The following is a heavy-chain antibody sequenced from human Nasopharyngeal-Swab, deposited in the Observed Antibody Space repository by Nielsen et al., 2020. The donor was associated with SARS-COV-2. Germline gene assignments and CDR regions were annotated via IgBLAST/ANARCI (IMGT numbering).Heavy chain of an antibody. V-gene: IGHV3-30-3*01. Sequence: WIRQPPGKGLEWVAVISYDGNDKYYADSVKGRFTISRDNSKNTLYLQMNSLRPEDTAMYYCARVQGDYLSKGSFDYWGQGTLVTVSS. J-gene: IGHJ4*02. CDR3: ARVQGDYLSKGSFDY. D-gene: IGHD2/OR15-2a*01. CDR2: ISYDGNDK.